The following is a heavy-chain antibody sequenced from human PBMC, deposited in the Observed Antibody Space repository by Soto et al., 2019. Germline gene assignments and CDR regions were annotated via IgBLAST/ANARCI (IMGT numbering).Heavy chain of an antibody. CDR1: GFTFSSYA. J-gene: IGHJ3*02. Sequence: GGSLRLSCSASGFTFSSYAMHWVRQAPGKGLEYVSAISSNGGSSYYADSVKGRFTISRDNSKNTLYLQMSSLRAEDVAVYYCVKGPQQLVSADAFDIWGQGTMVTVSS. D-gene: IGHD6-6*01. CDR2: ISSNGGSS. V-gene: IGHV3-64D*09. CDR3: VKGPQQLVSADAFDI.